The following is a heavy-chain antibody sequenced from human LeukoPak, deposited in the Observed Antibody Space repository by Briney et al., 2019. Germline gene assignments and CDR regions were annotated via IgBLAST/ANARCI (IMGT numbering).Heavy chain of an antibody. CDR2: IWYDGSNK. Sequence: GGSLRLSCAASGFTLSSYGMHWVRQAPGKGLEWVAVIWYDGSNKEYADSVKGRFTISRDNSKNTLYLEMNSLRAEDTAVYYCARRYFDCWGQGTLVTVSS. J-gene: IGHJ4*02. V-gene: IGHV3-33*01. CDR1: GFTLSSYG. CDR3: ARRYFDC.